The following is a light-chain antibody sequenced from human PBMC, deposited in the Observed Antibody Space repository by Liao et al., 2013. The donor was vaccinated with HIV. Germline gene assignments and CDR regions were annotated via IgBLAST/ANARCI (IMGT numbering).Light chain of an antibody. Sequence: SYELTQPPSVSVSPGQTASITCSGDKLGDKYACWYQQKPGQSPMLVIYQDSERPSGIPERFSGSNSGNTATLTISETQAIDEADYYCQTWDSTSYVFGTGTKVIVL. J-gene: IGLJ1*01. V-gene: IGLV3-1*01. CDR1: KLGDKY. CDR3: QTWDSTSYV. CDR2: QDS.